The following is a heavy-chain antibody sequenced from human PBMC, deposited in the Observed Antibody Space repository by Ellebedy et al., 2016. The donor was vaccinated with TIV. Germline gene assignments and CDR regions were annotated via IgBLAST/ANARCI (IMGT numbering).Heavy chain of an antibody. CDR1: GYTFTGYY. CDR3: ARSTYYYCSGSYYLFDY. Sequence: AASVKVSCKASGYTFTGYYMHWVRQAPGQGLEWMGWINPNSGGTNYAQKIQGRVTMTRDTSISTAYMELRRLRSDDTAVYYCARSTYYYCSGSYYLFDYWGQGTLVTVSS. V-gene: IGHV1-2*02. CDR2: INPNSGGT. D-gene: IGHD3-10*01. J-gene: IGHJ4*02.